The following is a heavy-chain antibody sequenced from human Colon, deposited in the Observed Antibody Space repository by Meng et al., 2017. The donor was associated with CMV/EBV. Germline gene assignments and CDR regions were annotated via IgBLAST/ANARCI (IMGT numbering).Heavy chain of an antibody. Sequence: TCSRATTNWVRQAQGKGLEWVSSISSSSRYIFYADSVKGRFNISRDNAKNSLYLQMNSLRAEDTAVYYCARDGGYCSSSGCSGWFDPWGQGTLVTVSS. CDR2: ISSSSRYI. CDR3: ARDGGYCSSSGCSGWFDP. CDR1: TCSRAT. J-gene: IGHJ5*02. V-gene: IGHV3-21*01. D-gene: IGHD2-2*01.